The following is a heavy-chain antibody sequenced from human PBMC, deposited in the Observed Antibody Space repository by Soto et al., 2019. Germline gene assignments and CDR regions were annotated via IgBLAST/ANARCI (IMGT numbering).Heavy chain of an antibody. Sequence: GRYLRLSCAASGFTLSSYGMHWVRQAPGKGLEWVAVISYDGSNKYYADSVKGRFTISRDNSKNTLYLQMNSLRAEDTAVYYCSKERRGQRLAVDYWCQAILGTVFS. CDR1: GFTLSSYG. CDR2: ISYDGSNK. CDR3: SKERRGQRLAVDY. D-gene: IGHD6-25*01. J-gene: IGHJ4*02. V-gene: IGHV3-30*18.